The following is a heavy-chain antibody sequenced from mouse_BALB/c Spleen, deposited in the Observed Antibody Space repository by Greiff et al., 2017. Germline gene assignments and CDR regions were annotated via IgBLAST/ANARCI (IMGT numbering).Heavy chain of an antibody. V-gene: IGHV3-2*02. CDR2: ISYSGST. CDR1: GYSITSDYA. Sequence: EVQRVESGPGLVKPSQSLSLTCTVTGYSITSDYAWNWIRQFPGNKLEWMGYISYSGSTSYNPSLKSRISITRDTSKNQFFLQLNSVTTEDTATYYCATNWDEGGYWGQGTTLTVSS. J-gene: IGHJ2*01. CDR3: ATNWDEGGY. D-gene: IGHD4-1*01.